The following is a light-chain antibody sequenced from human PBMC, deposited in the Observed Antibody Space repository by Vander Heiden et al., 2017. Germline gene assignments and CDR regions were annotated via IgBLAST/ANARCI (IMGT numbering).Light chain of an antibody. Sequence: ETVLTQSPGTLSLSPGERATLSCRASQSVSSTFLAWYRQKPGQAPSLLIYGASSRATGVPDRFSGSGSGTDFTLTITRLEPDDIALYYCQQFGSSPLTFGQGTRLGIK. CDR1: QSVSSTF. CDR2: GAS. CDR3: QQFGSSPLT. J-gene: IGKJ5*01. V-gene: IGKV3-20*01.